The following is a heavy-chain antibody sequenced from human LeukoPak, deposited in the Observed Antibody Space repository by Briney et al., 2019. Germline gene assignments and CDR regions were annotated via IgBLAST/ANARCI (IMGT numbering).Heavy chain of an antibody. CDR2: IYSGNTI. J-gene: IGHJ5*02. CDR1: GFSVSNNY. V-gene: IGHV3-66*01. D-gene: IGHD3/OR15-3a*01. CDR3: ATIGTGDYRDDP. Sequence: GGSLRLSCVVSGFSVSNNYVSWVRQAPGKGLEWVSVIYSGNTIKYADSVKGRFTISRDNSKNTVYLQMSSLRAEDTALYYCATIGTGDYRDDPWGQGTLVTVSS.